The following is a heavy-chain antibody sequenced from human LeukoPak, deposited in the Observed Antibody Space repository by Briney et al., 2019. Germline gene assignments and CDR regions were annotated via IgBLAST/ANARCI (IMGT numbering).Heavy chain of an antibody. D-gene: IGHD3-22*01. CDR2: ISSSSSTI. Sequence: GGSLRLSCAASGFTFSSYSMNWVRQAPGKGLEWVSYISSSSSTIYYADSVKGRFTISRDNAKNSLYLQMSSLRAEDTAVYYCARECIDGYYESSGYDLWGQGTLVTVSS. J-gene: IGHJ4*02. V-gene: IGHV3-48*04. CDR1: GFTFSSYS. CDR3: ARECIDGYYESSGYDL.